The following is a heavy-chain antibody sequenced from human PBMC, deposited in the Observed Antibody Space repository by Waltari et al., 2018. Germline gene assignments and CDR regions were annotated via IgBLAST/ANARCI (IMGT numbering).Heavy chain of an antibody. CDR2: IGTAGDT. Sequence: EVQLVESGGGLVQPGGSLRLSCAASGFTFSSYDMHWVRQATGKGLEWVSAIGTAGDTYYPGSVKGRFTISRENAKNSLYLQMNSLRAGDTAVYYCARSRYYYYYMDVWGKGTTVTVSS. CDR1: GFTFSSYD. J-gene: IGHJ6*03. CDR3: ARSRYYYYYMDV. V-gene: IGHV3-13*01.